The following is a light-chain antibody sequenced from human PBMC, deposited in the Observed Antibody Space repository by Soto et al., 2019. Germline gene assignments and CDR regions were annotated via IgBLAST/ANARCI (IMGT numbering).Light chain of an antibody. J-gene: IGKJ3*01. CDR3: QHYGSSPPFP. CDR1: QSISSGS. Sequence: VLTQSPGTLSLSPGERATISCRASQSISSGSLAWYQQKPGQAPRLLIFAASARVTGIPDRFSGSGSGTGFTLTISRLEPEDFAVYYCQHYGSSPPFPLGPGTKVDIK. V-gene: IGKV3-20*01. CDR2: AAS.